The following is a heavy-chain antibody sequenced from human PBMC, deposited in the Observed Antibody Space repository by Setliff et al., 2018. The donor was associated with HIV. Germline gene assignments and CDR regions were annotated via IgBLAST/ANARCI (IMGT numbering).Heavy chain of an antibody. V-gene: IGHV3-30-3*01. CDR3: ARGSVDYYDSSGYYAFDD. CDR1: GFTFSSYA. Sequence: PGGSLRLSCAASGFTFSSYAMHWVRQAPGKGLEWVAVISYDGSNKYYADSVKGRFTISRDNSKNTLYLQMNSLRAEDTAVYYCARGSVDYYDSSGYYAFDDWGQGTLVTVSS. CDR2: ISYDGSNK. J-gene: IGHJ4*02. D-gene: IGHD3-22*01.